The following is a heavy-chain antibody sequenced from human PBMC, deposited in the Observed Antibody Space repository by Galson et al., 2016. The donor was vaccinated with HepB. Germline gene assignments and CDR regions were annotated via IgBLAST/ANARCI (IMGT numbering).Heavy chain of an antibody. V-gene: IGHV3-48*03. Sequence: SLRLSCAASGFTFSSYNMDWGRQAPGKGLDWISYISATGTTIDCADSVKGRFIISRDNAKNSLYLQMNSLRVEDTAVYYCARDSRATFGEPNWFDPWGQGTLVIVSS. J-gene: IGHJ5*01. D-gene: IGHD3-3*01. CDR2: ISATGTTI. CDR1: GFTFSSYN. CDR3: ARDSRATFGEPNWFDP.